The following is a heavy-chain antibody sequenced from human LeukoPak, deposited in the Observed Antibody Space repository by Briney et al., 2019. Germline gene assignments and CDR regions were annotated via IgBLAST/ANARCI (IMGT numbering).Heavy chain of an antibody. V-gene: IGHV4-39*01. D-gene: IGHD6-6*01. Sequence: PSETLSLTCTVSGGSISSSSYSWGWIRQPPGKGLEWIGSIYYSGSTYYNPSLKSRVTISVDTSKNQFSLKLSSVTAADTAVYYCAGYSSSSLDWGQGALVTVSS. CDR3: AGYSSSSLD. CDR2: IYYSGST. CDR1: GGSISSSSYS. J-gene: IGHJ4*02.